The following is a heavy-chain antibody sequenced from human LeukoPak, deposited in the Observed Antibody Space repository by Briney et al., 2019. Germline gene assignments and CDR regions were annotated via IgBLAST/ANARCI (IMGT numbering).Heavy chain of an antibody. CDR1: GGTFSSYA. J-gene: IGHJ3*02. Sequence: EASVKASCKASGGTFSSYAISWVRQAPGQGLEWMGGIIPIFGTANYAQKFQGRVTITADESTSTAYMELSSLRSEDTAVYYCARGRLGMWPQYAFDIWGEGTMVTVSS. CDR3: ARGRLGMWPQYAFDI. CDR2: IIPIFGTA. V-gene: IGHV1-69*01. D-gene: IGHD5-12*01.